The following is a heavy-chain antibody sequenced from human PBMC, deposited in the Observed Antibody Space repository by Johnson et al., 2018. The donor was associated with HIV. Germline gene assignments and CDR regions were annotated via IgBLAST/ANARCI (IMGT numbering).Heavy chain of an antibody. Sequence: MLLVESGGGVVQPGRSLRLSCAASGFTFSSYAMHWVRQAPGKGLEWVSYISSSGSNIYKADSVKGRFTISRDNAKNSLFLQMNSLRAEDTAVYYCARVGANFDAFDIWGQWTMVTVSS. CDR1: GFTFSSYA. V-gene: IGHV3-48*03. CDR2: ISSSGSNI. D-gene: IGHD4/OR15-4a*01. J-gene: IGHJ3*02. CDR3: ARVGANFDAFDI.